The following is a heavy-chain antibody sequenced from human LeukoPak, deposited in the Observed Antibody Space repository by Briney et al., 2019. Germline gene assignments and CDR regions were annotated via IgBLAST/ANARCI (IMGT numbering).Heavy chain of an antibody. CDR2: ISYSGST. D-gene: IGHD3-22*01. Sequence: PSETLSLTCTVSGGSISSYYWSWIRQPPGGGVDGMGYISYSGSTNYNPSLKSRVTISVDKSKNQFSLKLSSVTAADTAVYYCARVVDYYDSSGYLPDAFDIWGQGTMVTVSS. CDR1: GGSISSYY. V-gene: IGHV4-59*12. J-gene: IGHJ3*02. CDR3: ARVVDYYDSSGYLPDAFDI.